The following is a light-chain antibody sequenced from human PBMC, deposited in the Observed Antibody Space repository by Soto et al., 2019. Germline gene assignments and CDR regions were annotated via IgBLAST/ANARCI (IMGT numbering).Light chain of an antibody. CDR2: GAS. CDR3: HQFGSLSPTT. Sequence: EIVLTQSPATLSLSPGERATLSCRASQSVSSKYLAWYQQKPGQAPRLLIYGASSRATGIPDRFSGSGSGTDFSLTISRLEPEDFAVYHCHQFGSLSPTTFGQGTRLEIQ. CDR1: QSVSSKY. J-gene: IGKJ5*01. V-gene: IGKV3-20*01.